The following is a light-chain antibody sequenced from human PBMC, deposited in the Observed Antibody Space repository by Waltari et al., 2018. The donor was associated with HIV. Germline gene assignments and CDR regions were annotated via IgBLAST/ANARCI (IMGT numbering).Light chain of an antibody. V-gene: IGLV2-11*01. Sequence: QSALTQPRSVSGSPAQSVTISCTGTSSDVGGYNYVSWYQQHPGGAPKLMIYDVSKRPSGVPDRFSGSKSGNTASLTISGLQAEDEADYYCCSYAGIFTLVFGGGTKLTVL. J-gene: IGLJ2*01. CDR2: DVS. CDR1: SSDVGGYNY. CDR3: CSYAGIFTLV.